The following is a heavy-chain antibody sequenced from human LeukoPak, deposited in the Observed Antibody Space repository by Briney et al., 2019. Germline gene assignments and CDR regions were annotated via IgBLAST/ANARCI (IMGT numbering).Heavy chain of an antibody. CDR1: GGSISSGDYY. CDR3: ARTGYSSSSLDWFDP. V-gene: IGHV4-30-4*01. D-gene: IGHD6-6*01. Sequence: PSQTLSLTCTVSGGSISSGDYYWRWIRQPPGKGLEWIGYIYYSGSTYYNPSLKSRVTISVDTSKNQFSLKLSSVTAADTAVYYCARTGYSSSSLDWFDPWGQGTLVTVSS. CDR2: IYYSGST. J-gene: IGHJ5*02.